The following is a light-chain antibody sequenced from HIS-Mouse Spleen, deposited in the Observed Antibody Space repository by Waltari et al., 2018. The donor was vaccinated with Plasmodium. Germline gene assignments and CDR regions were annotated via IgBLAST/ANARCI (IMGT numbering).Light chain of an antibody. Sequence: QSALTQPRSVSGSPGQSVTISCTGTSSDVGGYNYVYWYQQHPGKAPKLMIYDVSQRPSGLPDRFSGSKSGNTASLTISGLQAEDDADYYCCSYAGSYTVVFGGGTKLTVL. V-gene: IGLV2-11*01. CDR2: DVS. CDR1: SSDVGGYNY. J-gene: IGLJ2*01. CDR3: CSYAGSYTVV.